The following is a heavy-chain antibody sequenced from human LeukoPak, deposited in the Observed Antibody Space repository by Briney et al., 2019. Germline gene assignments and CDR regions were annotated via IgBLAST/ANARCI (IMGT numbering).Heavy chain of an antibody. CDR2: IYTSVST. J-gene: IGHJ5*02. CDR3: ARGRGNSIRLIRGARAYSWFDP. D-gene: IGHD3-10*01. V-gene: IGHV4-61*02. Sequence: SETLSLTPTVSGGSPTTGNYYRSWIRPPPRKGLEWIGRIYTSVSTNYNPSLKSRVTISVDMSKNQFSLKLTSVTAADTAVYYCARGRGNSIRLIRGARAYSWFDPWGQGTLVTVSS. CDR1: GGSPTTGNYY.